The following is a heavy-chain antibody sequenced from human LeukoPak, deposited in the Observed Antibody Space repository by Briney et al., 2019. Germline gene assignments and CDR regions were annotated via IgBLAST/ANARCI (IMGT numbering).Heavy chain of an antibody. J-gene: IGHJ4*02. V-gene: IGHV4-31*03. D-gene: IGHD1-26*01. Sequence: PSQTLSLTCTVSGGSISSGGYYWSWIRQHPGKGLEWIGYIYYSGSTYYNPSLKSRVTISVDTSKNQFSLKLSSVTAADTAVYYCARQVGATSRFDYWGQGTLVTVSS. CDR3: ARQVGATSRFDY. CDR1: GGSISSGGYY. CDR2: IYYSGST.